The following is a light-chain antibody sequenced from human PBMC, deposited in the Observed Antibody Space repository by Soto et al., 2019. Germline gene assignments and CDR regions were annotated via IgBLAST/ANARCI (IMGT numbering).Light chain of an antibody. V-gene: IGKV3-20*01. J-gene: IGKJ2*02. Sequence: EIVLTQSPVTLSLSPGERATLSCRASQSVSSSYLAWYQQKPGQAPRLLMSDASTRATGIPDRFSGSGSGTDFTLTINRLEPEDFALYYCQQYGRSPRTLGQGTKLEIK. CDR3: QQYGRSPRT. CDR2: DAS. CDR1: QSVSSSY.